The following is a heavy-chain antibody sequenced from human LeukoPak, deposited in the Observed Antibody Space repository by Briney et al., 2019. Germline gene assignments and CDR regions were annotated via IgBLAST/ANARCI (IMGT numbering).Heavy chain of an antibody. V-gene: IGHV3-30*03. J-gene: IGHJ6*02. CDR1: GFTFSSYG. CDR3: ARDSEPYDSSGYPYLGMDV. CDR2: ISYDGSNK. Sequence: GGSLRLSCAASGFTFSSYGMHWVRQAPGKGLEWVAVISYDGSNKYYADSVKGRFTISRDNSKNTLYLQMNSLRAEDTAVYYCARDSEPYDSSGYPYLGMDVWGQGTTVTVSS. D-gene: IGHD3-22*01.